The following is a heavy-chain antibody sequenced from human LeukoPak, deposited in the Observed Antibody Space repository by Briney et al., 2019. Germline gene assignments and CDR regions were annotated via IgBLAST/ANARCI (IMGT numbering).Heavy chain of an antibody. V-gene: IGHV3-48*02. CDR2: ITTTSDAV. J-gene: IGHJ6*02. CDR3: AKDSPGAAAGTLMDV. Sequence: GSLRLSCAASGFTFSDFNMNWVRQAPGKGLEWISYITTTSDAVYYADSVKGRFTISRDNAKNSLYLQMNSLGDEDTAVYYCAKDSPGAAAGTLMDVWGQGTTVTVSS. D-gene: IGHD6-13*01. CDR1: GFTFSDFN.